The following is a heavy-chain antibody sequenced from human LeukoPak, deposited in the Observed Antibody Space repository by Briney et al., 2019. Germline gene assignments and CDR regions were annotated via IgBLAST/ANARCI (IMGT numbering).Heavy chain of an antibody. D-gene: IGHD3-22*01. V-gene: IGHV3-23*01. CDR3: AKDGLYYDGSEHVYYFDS. J-gene: IGHJ4*02. CDR2: IIYSGGAT. Sequence: GGSLRLSCAASGFTFSRSAMTWVRQGPGTGLEFVASIIYSGGATYYADSVKGRFTISRDNSKNALYLQMNSLRAEDTALYYCAKDGLYYDGSEHVYYFDSWGQGTLVTVSS. CDR1: GFTFSRSA.